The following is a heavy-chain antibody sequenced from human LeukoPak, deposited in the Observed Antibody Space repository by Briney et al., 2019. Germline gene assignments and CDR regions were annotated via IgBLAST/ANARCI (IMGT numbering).Heavy chain of an antibody. V-gene: IGHV4-59*11. Sequence: PSETLSLTCTVSGGSISSHYWSWIRQPPGKGLEWIGYIYYSGSTNYNPSLKSRVTISVDTPKNQFSLKLSSVTAADTAVYYCASYDSSGLVAFDIWGQGTMVTVSS. CDR2: IYYSGST. D-gene: IGHD3-22*01. CDR3: ASYDSSGLVAFDI. CDR1: GGSISSHY. J-gene: IGHJ3*02.